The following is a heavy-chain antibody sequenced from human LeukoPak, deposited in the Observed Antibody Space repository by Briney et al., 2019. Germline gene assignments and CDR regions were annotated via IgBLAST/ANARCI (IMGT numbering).Heavy chain of an antibody. J-gene: IGHJ3*02. CDR3: ARLFGSHVDAPDI. CDR2: ISSSSSYI. D-gene: IGHD1-26*01. Sequence: GGSLRLSCAASGFTFSSYSMNWVRQAPGKGLEWVSSISSSSSYIYYTDSVKGRFTISRDNTKNSLYLQMNSLRAEDTAVYYCARLFGSHVDAPDIWGQGTMVTVSS. V-gene: IGHV3-21*01. CDR1: GFTFSSYS.